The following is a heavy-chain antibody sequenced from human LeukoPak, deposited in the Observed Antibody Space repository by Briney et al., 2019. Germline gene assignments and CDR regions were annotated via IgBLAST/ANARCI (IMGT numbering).Heavy chain of an antibody. D-gene: IGHD6-13*01. CDR3: ARTYSSSWYNWFDP. CDR2: IYYSGST. J-gene: IGHJ5*02. CDR1: GGSISIYY. V-gene: IGHV4-59*08. Sequence: SETLSLTCTVSGGSISIYYWSWIRQPPGKGLEWIGYIYYSGSTNYNPSLKSRVTISVDTSKNQFSLKLSSVTAADTAVYYCARTYSSSWYNWFDPWGQGTLVTVSS.